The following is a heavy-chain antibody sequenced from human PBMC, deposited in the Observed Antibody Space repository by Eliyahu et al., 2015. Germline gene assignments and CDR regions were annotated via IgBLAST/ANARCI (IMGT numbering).Heavy chain of an antibody. D-gene: IGHD6-13*01. CDR2: IGAGGSPI. CDR3: ATEFSSSWLK. J-gene: IGHJ4*02. Sequence: EVQLVESGGGLVQPGGSLRLSCXASGFAFRSYEMDWVRQAPGKGLEWIAYIGAGGSPIYYADSVKGRFTISRDNAETSLFLQMNDVRVDDTAVYFCATEFSSSWLKWGQGTLVSVSS. V-gene: IGHV3-48*03. CDR1: GFAFRSYE.